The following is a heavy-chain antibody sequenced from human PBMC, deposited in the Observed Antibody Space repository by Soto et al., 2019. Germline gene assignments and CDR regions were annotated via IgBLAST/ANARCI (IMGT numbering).Heavy chain of an antibody. CDR2: ILYDGSNK. CDR3: AKSRDAYNFYFYYGMDV. J-gene: IGHJ6*02. D-gene: IGHD1-1*01. V-gene: IGHV3-30*18. Sequence: LRLSCAASGFTFSNYGMHWVRQTPGKGLEWVALILYDGSNKYYADSVKGRFTISRDNSKNTLYLQVSSLRAEDTAVYYCAKSRDAYNFYFYYGMDVWGQGTSVTVSS. CDR1: GFTFSNYG.